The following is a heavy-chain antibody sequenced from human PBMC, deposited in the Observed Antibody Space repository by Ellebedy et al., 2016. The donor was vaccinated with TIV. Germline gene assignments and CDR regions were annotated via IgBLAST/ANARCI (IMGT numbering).Heavy chain of an antibody. D-gene: IGHD6-13*01. J-gene: IGHJ2*01. CDR3: AREYGAVALDL. CDR2: IYHSAST. Sequence: MPSETLSLTCTVSGGSISSYYWSWIRQPPGKGLEWLGYIYHSASTNYSPSLKSRATISVDTSKNQFSLKLTSVTAADTAVYYCAREYGAVALDLWGRGTLVTVSS. CDR1: GGSISSYY. V-gene: IGHV4-59*01.